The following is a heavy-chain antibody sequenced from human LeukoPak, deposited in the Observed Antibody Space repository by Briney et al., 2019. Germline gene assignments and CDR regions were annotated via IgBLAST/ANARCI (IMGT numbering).Heavy chain of an antibody. D-gene: IGHD3-22*01. Sequence: GASVKVSCKASGYTFTSYAMNWVRQAPGQGLEWMGRINPNSGGTNYAQKFQGRVTMTRDTSISTAYMELSRLRSDDTAVYYCAREHSSGYYKETDWFDPWGQGTLVTVSS. CDR3: AREHSSGYYKETDWFDP. V-gene: IGHV1-2*06. CDR1: GYTFTSYA. J-gene: IGHJ5*02. CDR2: INPNSGGT.